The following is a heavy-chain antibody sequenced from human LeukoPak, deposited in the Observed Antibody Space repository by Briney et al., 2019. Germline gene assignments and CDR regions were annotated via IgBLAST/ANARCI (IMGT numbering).Heavy chain of an antibody. CDR2: ISAYNGNT. D-gene: IGHD6-13*01. CDR3: ARTLRTEAAAGPMCDY. J-gene: IGHJ4*02. V-gene: IGHV1-18*01. CDR1: RYTFTSYG. Sequence: ASVQVSCKPSRYTFTSYGISWVRQAPRQGREWMGWISAYNGNTNYAQKLQGRVTMTTDTSTSTAYMEPRSLRSDDAAVYYCARTLRTEAAAGPMCDYWGQGTLVTVSS.